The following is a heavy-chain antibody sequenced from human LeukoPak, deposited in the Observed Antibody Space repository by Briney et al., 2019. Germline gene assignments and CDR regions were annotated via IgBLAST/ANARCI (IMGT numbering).Heavy chain of an antibody. CDR1: GFTFSSYA. V-gene: IGHV3-23*01. J-gene: IGHJ4*02. CDR3: AKDPTSGSYVDY. Sequence: GGSLRLSCEASGFTFSSYAMSWVRQAPGKGLEWVSGISGSGDSTYYADSVKGRFTISRDNSKNTLYLQMNSLRAEDTAVYYCAKDPTSGSYVDYWGQGTLVTVSS. CDR2: ISGSGDST. D-gene: IGHD1-26*01.